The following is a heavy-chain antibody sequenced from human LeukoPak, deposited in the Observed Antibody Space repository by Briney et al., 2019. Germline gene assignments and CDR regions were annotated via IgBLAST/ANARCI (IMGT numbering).Heavy chain of an antibody. CDR3: AREGGEYSSFDS. CDR2: LIPIFGTA. Sequence: GASVKVSCKASGGTFSSYAISWVRQAPGQGLEWMGGLIPIFGTANSAQKFQGRVTITTAESTSTAYMELSSLRSEDTAVYYCAREGGEYSSFDSWGQGTLVTVSS. D-gene: IGHD3-22*01. J-gene: IGHJ4*02. CDR1: GGTFSSYA. V-gene: IGHV1-69*05.